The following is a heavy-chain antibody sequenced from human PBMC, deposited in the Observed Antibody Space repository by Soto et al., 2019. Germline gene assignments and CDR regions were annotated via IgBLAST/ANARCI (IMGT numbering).Heavy chain of an antibody. J-gene: IGHJ2*01. V-gene: IGHV3-15*01. Sequence: GGSLRLSWAASGFTFSNAWMSWVRQAPGKGLEWVGRIKSKTDGGTTDYAAPVKGRFTISRDDSKNTLYLQMNSLKTEDTAVYYCTTLDSGYDFGDGWYFDLWGRGTLVTVSS. CDR2: IKSKTDGGTT. D-gene: IGHD5-12*01. CDR3: TTLDSGYDFGDGWYFDL. CDR1: GFTFSNAW.